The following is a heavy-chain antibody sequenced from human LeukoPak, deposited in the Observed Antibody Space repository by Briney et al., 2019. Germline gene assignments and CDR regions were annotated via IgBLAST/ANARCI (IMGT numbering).Heavy chain of an antibody. Sequence: SQTLSITCTVSGGSISSGSYYWSWIRQPAGKGLEWIGRIYTSGSTNYSPSLKSRVTISVDTSKNQFSLKLSSVTAADTAVYYCAGRAYSSSWYGEGVYDAFDIWGQGTMVTVSS. CDR3: AGRAYSSSWYGEGVYDAFDI. V-gene: IGHV4-61*02. D-gene: IGHD6-13*01. J-gene: IGHJ3*02. CDR1: GGSISSGSYY. CDR2: IYTSGST.